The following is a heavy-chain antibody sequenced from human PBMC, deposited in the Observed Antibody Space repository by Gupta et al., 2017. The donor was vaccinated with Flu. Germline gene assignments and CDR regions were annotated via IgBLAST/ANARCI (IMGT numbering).Heavy chain of an antibody. V-gene: IGHV3-7*01. Sequence: WMIWVRQPPGKGLEWVANIKQDGSAKNYVDSVQGRFTISRDNAKNSLYLQMDSLRVEDTAVYYCAREGGGYCTSTSCFFYWGRGTLVSVSS. D-gene: IGHD2-2*01. CDR3: AREGGGYCTSTSCFFY. J-gene: IGHJ4*02. CDR1: W. CDR2: IKQDGSAK.